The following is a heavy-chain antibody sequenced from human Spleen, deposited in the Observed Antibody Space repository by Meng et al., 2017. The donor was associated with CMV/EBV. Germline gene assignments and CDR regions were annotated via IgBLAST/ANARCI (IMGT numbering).Heavy chain of an antibody. J-gene: IGHJ4*02. CDR3: ARGKGVSSRISLGY. D-gene: IGHD2-8*01. V-gene: IGHV1-8*01. CDR2: PNTHSGDS. CDR1: GYRFSSND. Sequence: SGYRFSSNDVDWVRQGHGQGMEWMGWPNTHSGDSGSEQKFQDRLTIARSLSLTTAYMELSGMTYEDTAVYYCARGKGVSSRISLGYWGQGTLVTVSS.